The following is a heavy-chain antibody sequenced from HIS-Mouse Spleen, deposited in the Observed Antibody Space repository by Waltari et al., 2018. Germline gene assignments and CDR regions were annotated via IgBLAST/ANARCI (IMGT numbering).Heavy chain of an antibody. CDR1: GGSISSSSYY. CDR3: ARDRGIVVVPAAMYNWFDP. CDR2: NYYSGST. D-gene: IGHD2-2*01. J-gene: IGHJ5*02. V-gene: IGHV4-39*07. Sequence: QLQLQESGPGLVKPSETLSLTCTVSGGSISSSSYYWGWIRQPPGKGLEWIGGNYYSGSTYQTPSLNGQVTISVDTSKNRFSLKLSSVAAADTAVYYCARDRGIVVVPAAMYNWFDPWGQGTLVTVSS.